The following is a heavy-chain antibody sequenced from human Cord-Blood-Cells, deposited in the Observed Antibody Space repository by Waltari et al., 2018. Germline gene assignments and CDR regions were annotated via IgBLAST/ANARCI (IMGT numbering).Heavy chain of an antibody. J-gene: IGHJ4*02. CDR2: IRGRGGSR. Sequence: EVQLLESGGGLVQPGGSLRLSCAASGFTFSSYAMSWVRQAPGKGLEWGSAIRGRGGSRYYADSGKGRFTISRDNSKNTLYRQMNSLRAEDTSVYYCARRGGGSYFDYWGQGTLVTVSS. CDR3: ARRGGGSYFDY. D-gene: IGHD2-15*01. V-gene: IGHV3-23*01. CDR1: GFTFSSYA.